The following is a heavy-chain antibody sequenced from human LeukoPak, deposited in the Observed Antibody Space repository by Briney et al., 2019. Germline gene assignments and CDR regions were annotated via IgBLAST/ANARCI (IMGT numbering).Heavy chain of an antibody. J-gene: IGHJ5*02. CDR2: ISPYNGNT. CDR1: GYTFTNYG. CDR3: ARVECSSTSCYNVWFDP. Sequence: GASVKVSCKASGYTFTNYGISWVRQAPGQGPEWMGWISPYNGNTNYAQKLQGRVTMTTDTSTYTAYMELRSLRSDDTAVYYCARVECSSTSCYNVWFDPWGQETLVSVSS. D-gene: IGHD2-2*02. V-gene: IGHV1-18*01.